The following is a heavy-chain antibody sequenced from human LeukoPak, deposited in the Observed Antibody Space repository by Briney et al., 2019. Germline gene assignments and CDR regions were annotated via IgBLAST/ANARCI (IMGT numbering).Heavy chain of an antibody. CDR3: ANYIVVVPSGPGY. V-gene: IGHV3-23*01. Sequence: GGSPRLSCAASGFTFSSYAMSWVRQAPGKGLEWVSAISGSGGSTYYADSVKGRFTISRDNSKNTLYLQMNSLRAEDTAVYYCANYIVVVPSGPGYWGQGTLVTVSS. J-gene: IGHJ4*02. CDR2: ISGSGGST. D-gene: IGHD2-2*01. CDR1: GFTFSSYA.